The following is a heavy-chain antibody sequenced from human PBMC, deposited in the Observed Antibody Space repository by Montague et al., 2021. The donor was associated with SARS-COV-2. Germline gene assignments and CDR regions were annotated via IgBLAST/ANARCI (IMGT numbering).Heavy chain of an antibody. CDR1: GFSLTTRGMG. Sequence: PALVKPTQTLTLTCTFPGFSLTTRGMGVGWIRQPPGKALEWLALIYWDDAKHYSPSLKSRLTITKDTSKNQVVLTMTNMDPVDTATYYCAHKLYGINRRWLDTGGKGTPVTVSS. V-gene: IGHV2-5*02. J-gene: IGHJ5*02. D-gene: IGHD1-14*01. CDR2: IYWDDAK. CDR3: AHKLYGINRRWLDT.